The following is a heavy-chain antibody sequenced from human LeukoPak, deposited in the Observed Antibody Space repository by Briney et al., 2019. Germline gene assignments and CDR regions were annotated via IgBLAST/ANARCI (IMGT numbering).Heavy chain of an antibody. CDR1: GYSITSGYY. CDR2: IYHSGST. V-gene: IGHV4-38-2*02. J-gene: IGHJ3*02. CDR3: AKSNGYGLVDI. D-gene: IGHD3-10*01. Sequence: PSETLSLTCTVSGYSITSGYYWGWIRQPPGKGLEWIGSIYHSGSTYYNPSLKSRVTISLDTSRNQFSLKLNSATAADTAVYYCAKSNGYGLVDIWGQGTMVTVSS.